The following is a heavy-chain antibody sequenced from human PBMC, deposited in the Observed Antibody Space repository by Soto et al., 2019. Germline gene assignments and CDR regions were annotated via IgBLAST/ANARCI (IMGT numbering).Heavy chain of an antibody. CDR1: GYSFTTYW. Sequence: GESLKISCKGSGYSFTTYWINWVRQMPGKGLEWMGRIDPSDSYTNYSPSFQGHVTISADKSISTAYLQWNSLRASDTAMYFCTSLLRLRYFDWALWGQGTMVTVSS. D-gene: IGHD3-9*01. V-gene: IGHV5-10-1*01. J-gene: IGHJ3*01. CDR2: IDPSDSYT. CDR3: TSLLRLRYFDWAL.